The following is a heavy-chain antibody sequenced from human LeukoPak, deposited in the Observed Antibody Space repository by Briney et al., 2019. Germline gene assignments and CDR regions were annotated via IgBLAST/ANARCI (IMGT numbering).Heavy chain of an antibody. Sequence: GGSLRLSCAASGFTFSSYAMHWARQAPGKGLEWVAIISYDGSNKYYADSVKGRFTISRDNSKNTLYLQMNSLRAEDTAVYYCARDFSDVIIPAARFDYWGQGTLVTVSS. CDR1: GFTFSSYA. J-gene: IGHJ4*02. CDR3: ARDFSDVIIPAARFDY. CDR2: ISYDGSNK. D-gene: IGHD2-2*01. V-gene: IGHV3-30-3*01.